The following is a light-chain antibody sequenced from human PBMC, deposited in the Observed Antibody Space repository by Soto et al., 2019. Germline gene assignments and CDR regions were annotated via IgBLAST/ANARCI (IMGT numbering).Light chain of an antibody. Sequence: EIVLTQSPGTLSLSPGERATLSCRASPSVSSSYLAWYQQKPGKAPRPLIYGASSRATGIPDRFSGSGSGTDFTLNISSLQSEHFAVYYCQQYNNWPPTWTFGQGTKVDIK. CDR3: QQYNNWPPTWT. CDR1: PSVSSSY. CDR2: GAS. J-gene: IGKJ1*01. V-gene: IGKV3-20*01.